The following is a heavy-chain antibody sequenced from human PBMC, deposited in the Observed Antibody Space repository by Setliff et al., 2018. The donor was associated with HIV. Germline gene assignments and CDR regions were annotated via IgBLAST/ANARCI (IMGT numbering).Heavy chain of an antibody. D-gene: IGHD2-21*01. CDR2: ISYDGTSK. CDR3: AKGCGGAGFCYYADY. V-gene: IGHV3-30*18. Sequence: SCAASGFTFSTHGMHWVRQAPGKGLEWVAIISYDGTSKHYADSVKGRFTISRDNSKNTLYLHMNNLRGDDTAVYYCAKGCGGAGFCYYADYWGQGTVVTVSS. J-gene: IGHJ4*02. CDR1: GFTFSTHG.